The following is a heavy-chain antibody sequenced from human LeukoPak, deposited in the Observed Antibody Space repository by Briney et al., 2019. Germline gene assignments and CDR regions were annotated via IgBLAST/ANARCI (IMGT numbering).Heavy chain of an antibody. D-gene: IGHD3-16*01. Sequence: SETLSLTCTVFGGSISGYYWSWLRQPPGKGLEWIAYMYYSGGDTDYNPSLNSRVAISADTSTNQVSLKLRSVTAADTAVYYCARGHYGFDPWGEGILVTVSS. V-gene: IGHV4-59*08. CDR1: GGSISGYY. CDR2: MYYSGGDT. J-gene: IGHJ5*02. CDR3: ARGHYGFDP.